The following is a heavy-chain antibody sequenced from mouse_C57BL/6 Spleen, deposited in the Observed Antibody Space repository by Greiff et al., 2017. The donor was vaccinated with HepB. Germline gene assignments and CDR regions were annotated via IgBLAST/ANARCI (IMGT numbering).Heavy chain of an antibody. Sequence: EVKLVESGGGLVKPGGSLKLSCAASGFTFSSYTMSWVRQTPEKRLEWVATISGGGGNTYYPDSVKGRFTISRDNAKNTLYLQMSSLRSEDTALYYCARRGYYYGSSAWFAYWGQGTLVTVSA. V-gene: IGHV5-9*01. CDR2: ISGGGGNT. D-gene: IGHD1-1*01. CDR3: ARRGYYYGSSAWFAY. J-gene: IGHJ3*01. CDR1: GFTFSSYT.